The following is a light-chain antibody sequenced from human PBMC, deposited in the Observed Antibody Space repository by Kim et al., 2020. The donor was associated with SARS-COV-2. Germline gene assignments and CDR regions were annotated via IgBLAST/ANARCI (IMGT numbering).Light chain of an antibody. CDR2: TAS. V-gene: IGKV1-39*01. CDR3: LQNYTTPLT. Sequence: ASVGDRVTITCRASQDISNSLNWYQQEPGKAPKLLIYTASTLQTGVPSRFSGSGSGTEFTLTISSLQPEDFATFFCLQNYTTPLTFGGGTKVDIK. CDR1: QDISNS. J-gene: IGKJ4*01.